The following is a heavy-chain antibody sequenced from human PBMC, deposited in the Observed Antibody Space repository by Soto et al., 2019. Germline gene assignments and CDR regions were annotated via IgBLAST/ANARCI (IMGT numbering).Heavy chain of an antibody. V-gene: IGHV3-23*01. CDR2: ISGSGGST. D-gene: IGHD6-13*01. J-gene: IGHJ4*02. CDR3: AKDGTSWLY. CDR1: GFTFSSYA. Sequence: GGSLRLSCAASGFTFSSYAMSWVRQTPGKGLEWVSAISGSGGSTYYADSVKGRFTISRDNSKNTLYLQMNSLRAGDTALYYCAKDGTSWLYWGQGTLVTVSS.